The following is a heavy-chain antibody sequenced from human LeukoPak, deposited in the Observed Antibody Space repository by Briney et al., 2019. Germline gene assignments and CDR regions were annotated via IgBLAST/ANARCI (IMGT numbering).Heavy chain of an antibody. CDR3: ARAGGGIGKYQLLEHNWFDP. Sequence: GASVKVSCKASGGTFSSYAISWVRQAPGQGLEWMGGIIPIFGTANYAQKFQGRVTITADKSTSTAYMELSSLRSEDTAVYYCARAGGGIGKYQLLEHNWFDPWGQGTLVTVSS. V-gene: IGHV1-69*06. D-gene: IGHD2-2*01. J-gene: IGHJ5*02. CDR1: GGTFSSYA. CDR2: IIPIFGTA.